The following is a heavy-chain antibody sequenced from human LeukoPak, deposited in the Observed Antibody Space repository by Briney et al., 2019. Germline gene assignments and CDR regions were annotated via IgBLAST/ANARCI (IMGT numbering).Heavy chain of an antibody. D-gene: IGHD3-9*01. CDR3: ARRGIGLVMDY. V-gene: IGHV4-59*01. Sequence: PSETLSLTCTVSGGSINNFYWSWIRQPPGKGLEWIGYIYYSGSTNYNPSLKSRVTISVDPFKNQFSLRLSSVTAADTAVYYCARRGIGLVMDYWGQGTLVTVSS. J-gene: IGHJ4*02. CDR2: IYYSGST. CDR1: GGSINNFY.